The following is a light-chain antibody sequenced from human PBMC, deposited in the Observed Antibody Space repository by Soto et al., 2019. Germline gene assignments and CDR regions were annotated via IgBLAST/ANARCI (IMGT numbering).Light chain of an antibody. CDR1: QSVSRY. CDR3: QQRSNWPPLFT. V-gene: IGKV3-11*01. Sequence: EIVLTQSPATLSLSPGERATLSCRASQSVSRYLAWYQQKPGQAPRLLIYDASNRATGIPARFSGSGSGTDFTLTISSLEPADFAVYYCQQRSNWPPLFTFGPGTKVYIK. CDR2: DAS. J-gene: IGKJ3*01.